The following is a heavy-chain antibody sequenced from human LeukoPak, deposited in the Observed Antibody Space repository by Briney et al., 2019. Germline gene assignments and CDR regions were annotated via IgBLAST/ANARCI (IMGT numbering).Heavy chain of an antibody. V-gene: IGHV3-23*01. D-gene: IGHD1-7*01. Sequence: GGSLRQSCAAPGLTFSSYAMSWVRQAPGKGLEWVSAISGSGGNTYYGDSVKGRFTISRDNSKNTLYLQMNSLRAEDTAVYYCARGRNWNYFSSSDDAFDIWGQGTMVTVSS. CDR3: ARGRNWNYFSSSDDAFDI. J-gene: IGHJ3*02. CDR2: ISGSGGNT. CDR1: GLTFSSYA.